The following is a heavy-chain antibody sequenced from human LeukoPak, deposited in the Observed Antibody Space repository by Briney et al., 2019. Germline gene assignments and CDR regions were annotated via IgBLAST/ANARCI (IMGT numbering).Heavy chain of an antibody. CDR2: IYSSGST. J-gene: IGHJ4*02. V-gene: IGHV4-4*07. CDR1: GGSISSYY. Sequence: PSETLSLTCTVSGGSISSYYWSCIRQPAGKGLEWIGRIYSSGSTNYNPSLKSRPSMSVDTSKNQFSLRLSSVTAADTAVYYCARAGDSSGYYWVFYYWGQGTLVTVSS. D-gene: IGHD3-22*01. CDR3: ARAGDSSGYYWVFYY.